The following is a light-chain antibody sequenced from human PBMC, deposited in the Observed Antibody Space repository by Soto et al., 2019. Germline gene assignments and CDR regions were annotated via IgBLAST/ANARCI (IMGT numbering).Light chain of an antibody. Sequence: QSVLTQPPSASGSPGQSVTISCTGTSSDVGGSNFVSWYQQYPGKAPKLMIYEVSKRPSGVPDRFSGAKSGNTASLTVSGLQAEDEADYYCSSYAGSNAGTNTVVFGGGTKLTV. CDR1: SSDVGGSNF. V-gene: IGLV2-8*01. CDR2: EVS. CDR3: SSYAGSNAGTNTVV. J-gene: IGLJ3*02.